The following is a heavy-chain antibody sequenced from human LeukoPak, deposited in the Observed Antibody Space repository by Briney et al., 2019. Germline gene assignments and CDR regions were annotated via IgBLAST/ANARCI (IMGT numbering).Heavy chain of an antibody. CDR3: ARPLAAAGTDQAFDY. CDR1: GGSFSGYY. CDR2: INHSGST. J-gene: IGHJ4*02. D-gene: IGHD6-13*01. V-gene: IGHV4-34*01. Sequence: SETLSLTCAVYGGSFSGYYWSWIRQPPGKGLEWIGEINHSGSTNYNPSLKSRVTISVDTSKNQFSLKLSSMTAADTAVYYCARPLAAAGTDQAFDYWGQGTLVTVSS.